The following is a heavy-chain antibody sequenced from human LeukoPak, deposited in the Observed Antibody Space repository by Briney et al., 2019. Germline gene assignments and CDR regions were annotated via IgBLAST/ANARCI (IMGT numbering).Heavy chain of an antibody. CDR3: ARGKGRTWNYYDSSGYRYNWFDP. V-gene: IGHV4-59*12. CDR2: IYYSGST. J-gene: IGHJ5*02. Sequence: KPSETLSLTCTVSGGSISSYYWSWIRQPPGKGLEWIGYIYYSGSTNYNPSLKSRVTISVDTSKNQFSLKLSSVTAADTAVYYCARGKGRTWNYYDSSGYRYNWFDPWGQGTLVTVSS. CDR1: GGSISSYY. D-gene: IGHD3-22*01.